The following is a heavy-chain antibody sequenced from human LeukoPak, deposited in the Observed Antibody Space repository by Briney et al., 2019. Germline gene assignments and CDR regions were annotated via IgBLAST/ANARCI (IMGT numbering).Heavy chain of an antibody. J-gene: IGHJ3*02. CDR2: ISWNSGSI. CDR3: AKDYKRWTFDI. V-gene: IGHV3-9*01. CDR1: GFTFDDYA. Sequence: PGGSLRLSCAASGFTFDDYAMHWVRQAPGKGLEWVSGISWNSGSIGYADSVKGRFTISRDNAKNSLYLQMNSLRAEDTALYYCAKDYKRWTFDIWGQGTMVTVSS. D-gene: IGHD5-24*01.